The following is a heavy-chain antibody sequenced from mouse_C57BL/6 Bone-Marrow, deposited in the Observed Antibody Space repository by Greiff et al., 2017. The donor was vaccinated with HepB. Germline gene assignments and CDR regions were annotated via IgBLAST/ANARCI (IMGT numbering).Heavy chain of an antibody. CDR2: INPNNGGT. CDR3: ARWDTTVVADY. CDR1: GYTFTDYY. J-gene: IGHJ2*01. D-gene: IGHD1-1*01. V-gene: IGHV1-26*01. Sequence: VQLQQSGPELVKPGASVKISCKASGYTFTDYYMNWVKQSHGKSLEWIGDINPNNGGTSYNQKFKGKATLTVDKSSSTAYMELRRLTSEDSAVYYCARWDTTVVADYWGQGTTLTVSS.